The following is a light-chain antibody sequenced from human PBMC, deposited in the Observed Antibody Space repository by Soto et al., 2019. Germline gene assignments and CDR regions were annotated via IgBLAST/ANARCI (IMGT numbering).Light chain of an antibody. Sequence: EIVLTQSPGTLSLSPGERATLSCRASQSVSSSSLAWYQQKPGQAPRLLISGASTRATGIPARFSGSGSGTEFTLTISSLQSEDFAVYYCQQYNNWPPYTFGQGTKVDIK. CDR1: QSVSSS. J-gene: IGKJ2*01. CDR3: QQYNNWPPYT. V-gene: IGKV3-15*01. CDR2: GAS.